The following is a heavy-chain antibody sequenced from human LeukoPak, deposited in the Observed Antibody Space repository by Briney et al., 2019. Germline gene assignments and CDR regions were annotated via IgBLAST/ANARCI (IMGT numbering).Heavy chain of an antibody. J-gene: IGHJ4*02. D-gene: IGHD6-13*01. Sequence: ASVKVSCKASGYTFTGYYMHWVRQAPGQGLEWMGWINPNSGGTNYAQKFQGRVTMTRDTSISTAYMELSRLRSDDTAVYYCARDRAAAGVYYFDYWGQGTLVTVSS. CDR2: INPNSGGT. CDR3: ARDRAAAGVYYFDY. V-gene: IGHV1-2*02. CDR1: GYTFTGYY.